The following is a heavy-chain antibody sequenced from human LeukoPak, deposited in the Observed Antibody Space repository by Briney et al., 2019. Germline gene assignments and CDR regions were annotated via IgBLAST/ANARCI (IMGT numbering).Heavy chain of an antibody. J-gene: IGHJ4*02. V-gene: IGHV4-61*02. Sequence: SETLSLTCTVSGASISSGSYYWSWIRQPAGKGLEWIGRIYISGSTNYNPSLKSRVTISLDTSKHQFSLKLSSVTAADTAVYYCARGSYNYWTLYYFDYWGQGTLVTVSS. D-gene: IGHD5-18*01. CDR3: ARGSYNYWTLYYFDY. CDR2: IYISGST. CDR1: GASISSGSYY.